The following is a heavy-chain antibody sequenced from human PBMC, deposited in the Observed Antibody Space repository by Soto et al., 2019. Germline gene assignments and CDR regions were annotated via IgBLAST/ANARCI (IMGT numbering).Heavy chain of an antibody. Sequence: GGSLRLSCAASGFSCSTYWIHWVRQAPGKGLVWVSRINPDGTSISYADSVKGRFTISRDNAKNTLYLQMNSLGVDDTAVYYCATAGSFRFEYWGLGTLVTVSS. D-gene: IGHD3-10*01. J-gene: IGHJ4*02. V-gene: IGHV3-74*01. CDR2: INPDGTSI. CDR3: ATAGSFRFEY. CDR1: GFSCSTYW.